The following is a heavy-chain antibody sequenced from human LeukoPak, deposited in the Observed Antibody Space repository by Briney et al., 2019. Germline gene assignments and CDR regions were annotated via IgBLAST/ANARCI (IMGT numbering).Heavy chain of an antibody. CDR3: ARRVGKHYYYYYMDV. D-gene: IGHD2-15*01. J-gene: IGHJ6*03. CDR2: IRYDGSNK. CDR1: GFTFSSYG. Sequence: PGGSLRLSCAASGFTFSSYGMHWVRQAPGKGLEWVAFIRYDGSNKYYADSVKGRFTISRDNSKNTLYLQMNSLRAEDTAVYYCARRVGKHYYYYYMDVWGKGTTVTISS. V-gene: IGHV3-30*02.